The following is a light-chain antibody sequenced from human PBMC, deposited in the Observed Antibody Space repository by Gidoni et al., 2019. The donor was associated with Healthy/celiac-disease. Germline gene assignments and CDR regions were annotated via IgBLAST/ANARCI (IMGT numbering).Light chain of an antibody. CDR2: WAS. CDR1: QSVLYSSNNKNY. Sequence: DIVMNQSPDSLAVSLGERATINCKSSQSVLYSSNNKNYLAWYQQKPGQPPKLLIYWASTRESGVPDRFSGSGSGTDFTLTISSLQAEDVAVYYCQQSYSTPWTFGQGTKVEIK. J-gene: IGKJ1*01. CDR3: QQSYSTPWT. V-gene: IGKV4-1*01.